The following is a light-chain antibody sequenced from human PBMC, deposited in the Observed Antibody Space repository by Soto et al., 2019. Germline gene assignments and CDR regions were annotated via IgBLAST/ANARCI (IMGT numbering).Light chain of an antibody. V-gene: IGKV1-5*01. J-gene: IGKJ4*01. CDR1: QSVSNW. CDR3: QQYDNYKPLT. Sequence: DIQMTQSPSTLSASVGERVTITCRASQSVSNWLAWYQHKPGKAPKLLIYDASSLESGVPSRFSGSGSGTEFTLTISSLQPDDFATYYCQQYDNYKPLTFGGGTKVDI. CDR2: DAS.